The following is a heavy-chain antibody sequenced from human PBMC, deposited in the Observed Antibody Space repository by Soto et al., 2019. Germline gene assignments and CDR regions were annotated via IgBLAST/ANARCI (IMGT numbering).Heavy chain of an antibody. V-gene: IGHV1-58*01. Sequence: VASVKVSCKASGFTFTSSAVQWVRQARGQRLEWIGWIVVGSGNTNYAQKFQERVTITRDMSTSTAYMELSSLRSEDTAVYYCAADLGLGAARPVFDYWGQGTLVTVSS. D-gene: IGHD6-6*01. CDR3: AADLGLGAARPVFDY. J-gene: IGHJ4*02. CDR2: IVVGSGNT. CDR1: GFTFTSSA.